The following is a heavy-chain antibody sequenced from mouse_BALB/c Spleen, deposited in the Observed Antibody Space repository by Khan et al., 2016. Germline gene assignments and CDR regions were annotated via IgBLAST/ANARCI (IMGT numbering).Heavy chain of an antibody. D-gene: IGHD4-1*01. Sequence: EVQLLESGPGLVKPSQALALTCTVTGYSITSDYAWNWSRQFPGNKLEWMGYISYSGSTSYNPSLKSRISITRDTSKNQFCLQLNSVTTEDTATYYCARPWGFAYWGQGTLVTVSA. J-gene: IGHJ3*01. CDR2: ISYSGST. V-gene: IGHV3-2*02. CDR1: GYSITSDYA. CDR3: ARPWGFAY.